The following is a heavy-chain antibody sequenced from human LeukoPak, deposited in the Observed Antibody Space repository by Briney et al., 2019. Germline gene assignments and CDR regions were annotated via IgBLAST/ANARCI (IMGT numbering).Heavy chain of an antibody. CDR2: ITRKDAI. D-gene: IGHD3-10*01. V-gene: IGHV3-11*01. CDR1: GFSVSDYY. J-gene: IGHJ5*02. Sequence: GGSLRLSCTASGFSVSDYYMNWIRQSPGKGLEWVSHITRKDAIEYADSVRGRFTISRDNANNLLYLQMDSLRPEDTAVYYCARGTYYSGSGPGNWFDPSGHGTLVTVSS. CDR3: ARGTYYSGSGPGNWFDP.